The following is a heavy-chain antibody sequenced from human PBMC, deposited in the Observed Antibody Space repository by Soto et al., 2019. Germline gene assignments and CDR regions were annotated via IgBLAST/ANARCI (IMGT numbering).Heavy chain of an antibody. D-gene: IGHD5-18*01. CDR3: ARTAMATLGYYYYYMDV. J-gene: IGHJ6*03. CDR2: MNPNSGNT. V-gene: IGHV1-8*01. CDR1: GYTFTSYD. Sequence: ASVKVSCKASGYTFTSYDINWVRQATGQGLEWMGWMNPNSGNTGYAQKFQGRVTMTRNTSISTAYMELSSLRSEDTAVYYCARTAMATLGYYYYYMDVWGKGTTVTVSS.